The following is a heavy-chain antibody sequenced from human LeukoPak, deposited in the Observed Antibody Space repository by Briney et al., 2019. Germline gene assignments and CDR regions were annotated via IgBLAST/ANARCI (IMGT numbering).Heavy chain of an antibody. V-gene: IGHV3-23*01. J-gene: IGHJ4*02. Sequence: GGSLRLSCAASGFDFINYAMSWVRQAPGKGLEWVSGIRGSGKDTFYADSVKGRFTISRDNSKNTLYLQMNSLRAEDTAVYYCARGGKAMYYFDYWGQGTLVTVSS. D-gene: IGHD4-23*01. CDR2: IRGSGKDT. CDR3: ARGGKAMYYFDY. CDR1: GFDFINYA.